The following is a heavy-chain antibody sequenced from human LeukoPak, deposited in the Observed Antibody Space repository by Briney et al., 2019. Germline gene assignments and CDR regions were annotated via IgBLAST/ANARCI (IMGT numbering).Heavy chain of an antibody. CDR3: ASSRVYGFHDY. CDR2: ITGSGDAT. Sequence: GGSLRLPCTASAFTFSTYPMYWVRQAPGKGLEWVSAITGSGDATYYAESMKGRFTLSRDNSKNTLYLQMNSLRAEDTAVYYCASSRVYGFHDYWGQGTLVTVSS. CDR1: AFTFSTYP. D-gene: IGHD3-10*01. J-gene: IGHJ4*02. V-gene: IGHV3-23*01.